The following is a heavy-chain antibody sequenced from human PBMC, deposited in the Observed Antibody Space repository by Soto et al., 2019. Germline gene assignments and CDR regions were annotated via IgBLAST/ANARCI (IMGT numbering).Heavy chain of an antibody. CDR3: ARDHVYESQKGLFDY. CDR1: GGSSNIDP. J-gene: IGHJ4*02. D-gene: IGHD3-22*01. CDR2: IIPMFGTT. V-gene: IGHV1-69*13. Sequence: SVKVSCKASGGSSNIDPVSWVRQAPGQGLEWMGGIIPMFGTTDYAEKFQGRVTIRADDSTDAVTLGLNSLRFDDTAIYYCARDHVYESQKGLFDYWGQGTLVTVSS.